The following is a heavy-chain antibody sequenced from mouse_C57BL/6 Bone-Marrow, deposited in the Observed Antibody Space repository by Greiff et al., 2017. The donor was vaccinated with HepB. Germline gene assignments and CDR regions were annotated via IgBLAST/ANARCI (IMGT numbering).Heavy chain of an antibody. D-gene: IGHD1-1*01. Sequence: EVNVVESGGGLVQPGGSLKLSCAASGFTFSDYYMYWVRQTPEKRLEWVAYISNGGGSTYYPDTVKGRFTISRDNAKNTLYLQMSRLKSEDTAMYYCARLYGSSYGWYFDVWGTGTTVTVSS. CDR3: ARLYGSSYGWYFDV. V-gene: IGHV5-12*01. CDR2: ISNGGGST. J-gene: IGHJ1*03. CDR1: GFTFSDYY.